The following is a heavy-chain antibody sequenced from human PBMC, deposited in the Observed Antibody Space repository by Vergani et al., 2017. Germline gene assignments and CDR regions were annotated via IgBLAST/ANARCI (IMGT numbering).Heavy chain of an antibody. CDR1: GGSFSGYY. Sequence: QVQLQQWGAGLLKPSETLSLTCAVYGGSFSGYYWSWIRQPPGQGLEWIGEINHSGSTNYNPSLKGRVTISVDTSKNQFSLKLSSVTAADTAVYYCARVGRVVPAAIWKSSIAARSRVDPWGQGTLVTVSS. D-gene: IGHD2-2*02. CDR2: INHSGST. V-gene: IGHV4-34*01. CDR3: ARVGRVVPAAIWKSSIAARSRVDP. J-gene: IGHJ5*02.